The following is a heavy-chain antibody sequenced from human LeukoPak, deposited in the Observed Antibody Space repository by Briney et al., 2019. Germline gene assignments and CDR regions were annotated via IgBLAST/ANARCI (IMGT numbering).Heavy chain of an antibody. D-gene: IGHD1-26*01. Sequence: ASVKVSCKASGYTFTGYYMHWVRQAPGQGLEWMGWINPNSGGTNYAQKFQGRVTMTRDTSISTAHMELSRLRSDDTAVYYCARDLGEWELLLAFDIWGQGTMVTVSS. V-gene: IGHV1-2*02. CDR1: GYTFTGYY. CDR3: ARDLGEWELLLAFDI. J-gene: IGHJ3*02. CDR2: INPNSGGT.